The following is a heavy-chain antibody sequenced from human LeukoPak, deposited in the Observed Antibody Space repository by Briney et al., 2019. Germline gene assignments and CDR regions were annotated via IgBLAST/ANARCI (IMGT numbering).Heavy chain of an antibody. D-gene: IGHD6-13*01. V-gene: IGHV4-59*01. Sequence: PSETLSLTCTVSGGSISSYYWSWIRQPPGKGLEWIGYIYHSGTTNYNPSLKSRVTISVDTSKNQFSLKLSSVTAADTAVYYCARGVYIAAAQYGYWGQGTLVTVPS. CDR1: GGSISSYY. CDR2: IYHSGTT. J-gene: IGHJ4*02. CDR3: ARGVYIAAAQYGY.